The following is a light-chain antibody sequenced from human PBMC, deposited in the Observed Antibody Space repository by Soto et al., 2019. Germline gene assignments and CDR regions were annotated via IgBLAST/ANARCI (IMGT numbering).Light chain of an antibody. J-gene: IGKJ5*01. V-gene: IGKV3-15*01. CDR3: QQLFDSPIT. CDR1: QSVHSR. Sequence: EIVVTQSPAALSVSPGDAATLSCRASQSVHSRLAWYQQKPGQAPRLLIYDVSTRATGVPARFSGTGSETDFTLTISSLHPDDFATYYCQQLFDSPITFGQGTRLEIK. CDR2: DVS.